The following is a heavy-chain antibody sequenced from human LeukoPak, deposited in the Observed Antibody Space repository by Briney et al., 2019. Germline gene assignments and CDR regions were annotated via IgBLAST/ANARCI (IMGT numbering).Heavy chain of an antibody. CDR3: ARRRRGGSGSYEGYYFDY. D-gene: IGHD3-10*01. CDR2: INWSGGST. J-gene: IGHJ4*02. CDR1: GFTFDDYG. V-gene: IGHV3-20*01. Sequence: GGSLRLSCAASGFTFDDYGMSWVRQAPGKGLEWVSGINWSGGSTGYADSVKGRFTISRDNAKNSLYLQMNSLRAEDTAFLCARRRRGGSGSYEGYYFDYWGQGTLVTVSS.